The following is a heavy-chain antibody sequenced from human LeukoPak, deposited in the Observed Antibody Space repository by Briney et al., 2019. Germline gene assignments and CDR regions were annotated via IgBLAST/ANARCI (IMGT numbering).Heavy chain of an antibody. CDR2: ISYDGSNK. V-gene: IGHV3-30-3*01. CDR3: ARDLSGWYSFDY. J-gene: IGHJ4*02. D-gene: IGHD6-19*01. CDR1: GSTFSNYG. Sequence: GGSLRLSCAASGSTFSNYGMHWVRQAPGKGLEWVAVISYDGSNKYYGDSVKGRFTISRDNSKNTVYLQMNSLRAEDTAVYYCARDLSGWYSFDYWGQGTPVTVSS.